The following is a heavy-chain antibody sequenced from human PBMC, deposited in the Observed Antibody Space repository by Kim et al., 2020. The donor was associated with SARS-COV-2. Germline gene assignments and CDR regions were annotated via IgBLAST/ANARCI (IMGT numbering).Heavy chain of an antibody. CDR3: VRQVAGSSFDV. V-gene: IGHV3-23*01. D-gene: IGHD3-10*01. Sequence: GGSLRLSCGASGFTFSSHDLQWVRQAPGKGPEWISGVSGSGGREFYAESVKGRFTISRDNSKNTVYLQLNILRAEDTAMYYCVRQVAGSSFDVWGQGTMV. CDR1: GFTFSSHD. CDR2: VSGSGGRE. J-gene: IGHJ3*01.